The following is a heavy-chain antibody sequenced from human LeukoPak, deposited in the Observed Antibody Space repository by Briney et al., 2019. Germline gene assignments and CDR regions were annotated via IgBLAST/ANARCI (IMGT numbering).Heavy chain of an antibody. V-gene: IGHV3-74*01. Sequence: GGSLRLSCGASGFTFSVYWMQWIGHVPGKGLVWVSRVNSDGSSLKYADSVKGRFTISRDNAKTTLFLQMNSVRAEDSAVYYCVRGNTWFFDIWGQGTSVIVSS. CDR2: VNSDGSSL. D-gene: IGHD3-9*01. J-gene: IGHJ4*02. CDR3: VRGNTWFFDI. CDR1: GFTFSVYW.